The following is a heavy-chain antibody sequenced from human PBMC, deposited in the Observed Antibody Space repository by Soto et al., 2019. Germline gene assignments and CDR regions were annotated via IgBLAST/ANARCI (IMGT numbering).Heavy chain of an antibody. CDR3: ARLGGTVTTFDY. V-gene: IGHV4-39*01. CDR2: IYYSGGT. J-gene: IGHJ4*02. D-gene: IGHD4-17*01. Sequence: QLQLQESGPGLVKPSETLSLTCTVSGGSISSSSHYWGWIRQPPGKGLEWIGTIYYSGGTYYKPSPXSXXTISVDTSKNQFSLNLRSMTATDTAVYYCARLGGTVTTFDYWGQGTLVTVSS. CDR1: GGSISSSSHY.